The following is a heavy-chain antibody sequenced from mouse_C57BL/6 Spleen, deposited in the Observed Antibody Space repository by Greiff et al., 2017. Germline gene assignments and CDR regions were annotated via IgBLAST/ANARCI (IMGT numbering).Heavy chain of an antibody. CDR3: ARRETGTLRYFDV. CDR2: ISNGGGST. V-gene: IGHV5-12*01. J-gene: IGHJ1*03. D-gene: IGHD4-1*01. Sequence: EVMLVESGGGLVQPGGSLKLSCAASGFTFSDYYMYWVRQTPEKRLEWVAYISNGGGSTYYPDTVKGRFTISRDNAKNTLYLQMSRLKSEDTAMYYCARRETGTLRYFDVWGTGTTVTVSS. CDR1: GFTFSDYY.